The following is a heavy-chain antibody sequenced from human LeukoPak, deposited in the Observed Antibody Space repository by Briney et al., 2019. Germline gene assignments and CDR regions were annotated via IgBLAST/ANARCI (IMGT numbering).Heavy chain of an antibody. V-gene: IGHV3-9*01. CDR3: AKVVEPDYDLHDAFDI. CDR2: ISWNSGSI. Sequence: GGSLRLSCAASGFTFDDYAMHWVRQAPGKGLEWVSGISWNSGSIGYADSVKGRFTISRDNAKNSLYLQMNSLRAEDTALYCCAKVVEPDYDLHDAFDIWGQGTMVTVSS. J-gene: IGHJ3*02. D-gene: IGHD3-3*01. CDR1: GFTFDDYA.